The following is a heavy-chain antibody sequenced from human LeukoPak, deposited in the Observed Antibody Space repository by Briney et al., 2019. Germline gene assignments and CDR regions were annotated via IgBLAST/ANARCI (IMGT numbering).Heavy chain of an antibody. Sequence: PGGSLRLSCAASGFTFSTYGMHWVRQAPGKGLEWVAFTRYDGTYKYYADSVEGRFTISRDNSKSTLYLQMNSLRAEDTAFYYCAKDTSLWMTYYYMDVWGKGTTVTVSS. D-gene: IGHD3-3*01. CDR1: GFTFSTYG. J-gene: IGHJ6*03. CDR2: TRYDGTYK. CDR3: AKDTSLWMTYYYMDV. V-gene: IGHV3-30*02.